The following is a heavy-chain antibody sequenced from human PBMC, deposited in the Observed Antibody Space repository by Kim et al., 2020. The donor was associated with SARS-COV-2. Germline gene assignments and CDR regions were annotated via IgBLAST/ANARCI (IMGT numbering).Heavy chain of an antibody. V-gene: IGHV3-33*05. J-gene: IGHJ4*02. CDR1: GFTFSSYG. CDR2: ISYDGSNK. Sequence: GGSLRLSCAASGFTFSSYGMHWVRQAPGKGLEWVAVISYDGSNKYYADSVKGRFTISRDNSKNTLYLQMNSLRAEDTAVYYCARAPRLAVAGAPGGYWGQGTLVTVSS. D-gene: IGHD6-19*01. CDR3: ARAPRLAVAGAPGGY.